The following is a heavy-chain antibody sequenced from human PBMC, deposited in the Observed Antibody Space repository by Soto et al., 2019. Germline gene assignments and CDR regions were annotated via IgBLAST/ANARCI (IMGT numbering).Heavy chain of an antibody. CDR3: AGETTSDTLTGYYPNYYYYGMDV. CDR2: IIPIFGTA. D-gene: IGHD3-9*01. J-gene: IGHJ6*02. CDR1: GGTFSSYA. Sequence: GASVKVSCKASGGTFSSYAISWVRQAPGQGLEWMGGIIPIFGTANYAQKFQGRVTITADESTSTAYMELSSLRSEDTAVYYCAGETTSDTLTGYYPNYYYYGMDVWGQGTTVTVSS. V-gene: IGHV1-69*13.